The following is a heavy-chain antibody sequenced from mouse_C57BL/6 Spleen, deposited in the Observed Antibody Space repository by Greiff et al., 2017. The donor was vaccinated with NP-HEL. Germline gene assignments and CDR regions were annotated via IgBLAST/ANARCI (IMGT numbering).Heavy chain of an antibody. J-gene: IGHJ4*01. V-gene: IGHV1-69*01. Sequence: QVQLQQPGAELVMPGASVKLSCKASGYTFTSYWMHWVKQRPGQGLEWIGEIDPSDSYTNYNQKFKGKSTLTVDKSSSTAYMQLSSLTSEDSAVYYCASSSRQLRLYYAMDYWGQGTSVTVSS. D-gene: IGHD3-2*02. CDR1: GYTFTSYW. CDR2: IDPSDSYT. CDR3: ASSSRQLRLYYAMDY.